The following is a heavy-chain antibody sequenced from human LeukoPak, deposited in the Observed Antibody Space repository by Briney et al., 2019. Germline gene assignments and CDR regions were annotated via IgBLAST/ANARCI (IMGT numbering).Heavy chain of an antibody. V-gene: IGHV4-59*08. Sequence: SETLSLTCSVSGGSISSYYWSWIRQPPGKGLEYIGYSYYSGSTDYNPSLKSRVTISVDTSNQFSLMLTSVTAANTAVYYCARQSIAARRAFDIWGQGTMVTVSS. CDR1: GGSISSYY. J-gene: IGHJ3*02. CDR2: SYYSGST. CDR3: ARQSIAARRAFDI. D-gene: IGHD6-6*01.